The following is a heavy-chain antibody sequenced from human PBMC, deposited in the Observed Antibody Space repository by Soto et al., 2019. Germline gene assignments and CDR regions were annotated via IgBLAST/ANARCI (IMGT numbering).Heavy chain of an antibody. Sequence: QVQLQESGPGLVKPSQTLSLTCTVSGGSISSGDYYWSWIRQPPGKGLEWIGYIYYSGSTYYNPSLKSRVTISVDTSKSQFSLKLSSVTAADTAVYYCARAATFRASSSWQGDYYYGMDVWGQGTTVTVSS. V-gene: IGHV4-30-4*01. CDR1: GGSISSGDYY. CDR2: IYYSGST. D-gene: IGHD6-13*01. CDR3: ARAATFRASSSWQGDYYYGMDV. J-gene: IGHJ6*02.